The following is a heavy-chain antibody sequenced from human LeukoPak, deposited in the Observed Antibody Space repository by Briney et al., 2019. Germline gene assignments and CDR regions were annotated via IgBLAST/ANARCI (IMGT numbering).Heavy chain of an antibody. Sequence: GGSLRLSCAASGFTFSSYAMSWVRRAPGKGLEWVSAISGSGGSTYYADSVKGRFTISRDNSKNTLYLQMNSLRAEDTAVYYYAKVSGNCSSTSCHLDFFHYWGQGTLVTVSS. CDR2: ISGSGGST. J-gene: IGHJ4*02. V-gene: IGHV3-23*01. CDR1: GFTFSSYA. D-gene: IGHD2-2*01. CDR3: AKVSGNCSSTSCHLDFFHY.